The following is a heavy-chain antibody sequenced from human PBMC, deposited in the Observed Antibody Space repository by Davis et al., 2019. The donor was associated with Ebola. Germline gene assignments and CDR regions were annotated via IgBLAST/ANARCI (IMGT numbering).Heavy chain of an antibody. CDR1: GGSISSYY. Sequence: SETLSLTCTVSGGSISSYYWSWIRQPPGKGLEWIGYIYYSGSTNHNPSLKSRVTISVDTSKNQFSLKLSSVTAADTAVYYCASYIAAFDPWGQGTLVTVSS. CDR2: IYYSGST. V-gene: IGHV4-59*08. J-gene: IGHJ5*02. CDR3: ASYIAAFDP. D-gene: IGHD6-13*01.